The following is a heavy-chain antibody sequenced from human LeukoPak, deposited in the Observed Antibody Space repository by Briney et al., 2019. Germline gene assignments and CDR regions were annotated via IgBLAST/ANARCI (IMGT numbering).Heavy chain of an antibody. V-gene: IGHV3-30-3*01. CDR2: ISYDGSNK. CDR1: GFTFSSYA. CDR3: ARGFRGTTVTSMDV. D-gene: IGHD4-17*01. J-gene: IGHJ6*02. Sequence: QTGGSLRLSCAASGFTFSSYAMHWVRQAPGKGLEWVAVISYDGSNKYYADSVKGRFTISRDNSKNTLYLQMNSLRAEDTAVYYCARGFRGTTVTSMDVRGQGTTVTVSS.